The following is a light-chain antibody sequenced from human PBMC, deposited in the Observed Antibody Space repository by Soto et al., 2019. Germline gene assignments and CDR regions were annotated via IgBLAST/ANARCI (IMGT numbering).Light chain of an antibody. CDR1: SSNIGAGYD. CDR2: GNS. Sequence: QSVLTQPTSVSVAPGQRVTISCTGSSSNIGAGYDVHWYQQLPGTAPKLLIYGNSNRPSGVPDRFSGSKSGTSASLTITGRQAEDEADYSCQSYDSSLSSWVFGGGTKLTVL. CDR3: QSYDSSLSSWV. J-gene: IGLJ3*02. V-gene: IGLV1-40*01.